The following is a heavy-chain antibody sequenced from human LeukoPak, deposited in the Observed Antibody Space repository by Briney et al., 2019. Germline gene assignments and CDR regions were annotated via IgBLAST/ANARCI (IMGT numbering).Heavy chain of an antibody. J-gene: IGHJ4*02. CDR1: GFTFSSYA. Sequence: PGRSLRLSCAASGFTFSSYAMHWVRQAPGKGLEWVAVISYDGSNKYYADSVKGRFTISRDNSKNTLYLQMNSLRAEDTAVYYCARSEWEQYTGFDYWGQGTLVTVSS. CDR2: ISYDGSNK. V-gene: IGHV3-30*04. CDR3: ARSEWEQYTGFDY. D-gene: IGHD1-26*01.